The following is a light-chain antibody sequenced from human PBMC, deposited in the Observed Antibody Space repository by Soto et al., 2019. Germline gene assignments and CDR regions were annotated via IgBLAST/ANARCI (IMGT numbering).Light chain of an antibody. J-gene: IGLJ2*01. CDR3: CSYAGSSTVI. V-gene: IGLV2-23*02. CDR2: EVS. Sequence: QSALTQPASVSGSPGQSITISCTGTSSDVGSYNVVSWYQQHPGKAPKLMIYEVSKRPSGVSNRFSGSKSGNTASLTIFGLQAEDEADYYCCSYAGSSTVIFGGGTKLTVL. CDR1: SSDVGSYNV.